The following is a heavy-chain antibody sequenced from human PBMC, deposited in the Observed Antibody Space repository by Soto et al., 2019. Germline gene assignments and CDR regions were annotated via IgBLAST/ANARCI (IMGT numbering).Heavy chain of an antibody. V-gene: IGHV3-64*01. Sequence: EVQLAESGGGLAQPGGSLRLSCAASGFTLSGYAMDWVRQAPGKGLEYVSGISSNGVGTYYANSVQGRFTISRDNSKNKVNLQMGSLRPEDMAVYYCARRARPDFYYMDFWGKGTTVTVSS. CDR1: GFTLSGYA. CDR2: ISSNGVGT. CDR3: ARRARPDFYYMDF. J-gene: IGHJ6*03. D-gene: IGHD6-6*01.